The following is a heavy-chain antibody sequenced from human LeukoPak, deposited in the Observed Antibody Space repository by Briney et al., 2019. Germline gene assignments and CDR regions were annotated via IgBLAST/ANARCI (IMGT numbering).Heavy chain of an antibody. D-gene: IGHD3-9*01. CDR3: AKGVDYDILTGSDY. V-gene: IGHV3-9*01. CDR1: GFTFDDYA. J-gene: IGHJ4*02. Sequence: GGSLRLSCAASGFTFDDYAMHWVRQAPGKGLEWVSGISWNSGSIGYADSVKGRFTISRDNAENSLYLQMNSLRAEDTAVYYCAKGVDYDILTGSDYWGQGTLATVSS. CDR2: ISWNSGSI.